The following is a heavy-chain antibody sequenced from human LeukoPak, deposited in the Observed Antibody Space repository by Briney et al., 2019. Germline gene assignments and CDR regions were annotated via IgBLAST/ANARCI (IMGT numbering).Heavy chain of an antibody. CDR2: IIPIFGTA. V-gene: IGHV1-69*05. D-gene: IGHD3-9*01. CDR3: ARERYDILTGYYKSFEDY. Sequence: ASVKVSCKASGGTFSSYAISWVRQAPGQGLEWMGGIIPIFGTANYAQKLQGRVTMTTDTSTSTAYMELRSLRSDDTAVYYCARERYDILTGYYKSFEDYWGQGTLVTVSS. J-gene: IGHJ4*02. CDR1: GGTFSSYA.